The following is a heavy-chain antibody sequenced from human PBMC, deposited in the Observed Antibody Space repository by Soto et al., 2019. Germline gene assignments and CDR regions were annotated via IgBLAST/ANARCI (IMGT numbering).Heavy chain of an antibody. Sequence: LRLSCAASGFTFSSYGMHWVRQAPGKGLEWVAVIWYDGSNKYYADSVKGRFTISRDNSKNTLYLQMNSLRAEDTALYYCARDSKNILATSPFYYYYGMDAWGQGTMVTVSS. CDR2: IWYDGSNK. CDR3: ARDSKNILATSPFYYYYGMDA. CDR1: GFTFSSYG. D-gene: IGHD5-12*01. V-gene: IGHV3-33*01. J-gene: IGHJ6*02.